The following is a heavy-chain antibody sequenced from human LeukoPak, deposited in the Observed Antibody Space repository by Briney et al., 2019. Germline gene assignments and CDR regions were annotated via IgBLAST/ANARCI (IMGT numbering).Heavy chain of an antibody. CDR2: ISGSGGST. CDR1: GFTFSSYA. D-gene: IGHD3-22*01. V-gene: IGHV3-23*01. CDR3: AKDRSYYYDSSGYYSPDAFDI. J-gene: IGHJ3*02. Sequence: GGSLRLSCAASGFTFSSYAMSWVRQAPGKGLEWVSAISGSGGSTYYADSEKGRFTISRDNSKNTLYLQMNSLRAEDTAVYYCAKDRSYYYDSSGYYSPDAFDIWGQGTMVTVSS.